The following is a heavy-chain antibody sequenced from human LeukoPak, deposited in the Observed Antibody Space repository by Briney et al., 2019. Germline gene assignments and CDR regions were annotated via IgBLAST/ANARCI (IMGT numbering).Heavy chain of an antibody. D-gene: IGHD6-19*01. CDR2: IYYSGST. V-gene: IGHV4-59*01. CDR3: ARTRIAVAGTVWYFDL. CDR1: GGSISSYY. J-gene: IGHJ2*01. Sequence: SGALSLNCSVSGGSISSYYWSWIRQPPGKGLEWIGYIYYSGSTNYNPSLKSRDTISVATSKNQFSLKLSSLTAADTAVYYCARTRIAVAGTVWYFDLWGRGTLVTVAS.